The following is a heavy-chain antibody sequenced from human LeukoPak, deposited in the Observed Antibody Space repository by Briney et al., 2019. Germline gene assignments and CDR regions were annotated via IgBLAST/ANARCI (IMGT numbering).Heavy chain of an antibody. CDR3: ARERAFDI. CDR1: GFTFSSYW. J-gene: IGHJ3*02. Sequence: GGSLRLSCAASGFTFSSYWMSWVRQAPGKGLEWVANIKQDGSDKNYVDSVEGRFTISRDNAKNSLHLQMNSLRAEDTAVYYCARERAFDIWGQGTMVTISS. CDR2: IKQDGSDK. V-gene: IGHV3-7*01.